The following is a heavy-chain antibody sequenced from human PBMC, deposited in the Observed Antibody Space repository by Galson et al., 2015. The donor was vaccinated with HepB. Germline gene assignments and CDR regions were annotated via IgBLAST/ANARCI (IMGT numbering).Heavy chain of an antibody. CDR1: GYTFTNYD. CDR3: ARERSGSYLLVEVHYYFGMDV. J-gene: IGHJ6*02. CDR2: MNPNSGNT. D-gene: IGHD1-26*01. V-gene: IGHV1-8*01. Sequence: SVKVSCKASGYTFTNYDINWVRQATGQGLEWMGWMNPNSGNTVHAQKFQGRVTMTRNTSISTAYMKLSSLKSEDTAVYYCARERSGSYLLVEVHYYFGMDVWGQGTTVTVSS.